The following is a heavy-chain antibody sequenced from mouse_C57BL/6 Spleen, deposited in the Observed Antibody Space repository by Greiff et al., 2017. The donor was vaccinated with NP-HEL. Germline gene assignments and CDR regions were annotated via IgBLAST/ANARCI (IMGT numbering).Heavy chain of an antibody. CDR2: IYPGDGDT. J-gene: IGHJ2*01. V-gene: IGHV1-80*01. CDR3: ARSTHTTGVGYFDD. CDR1: GYAFSSYW. Sequence: VKLQESGAELVKPGASVKISCKASGYAFSSYWMNWVKQRPGKGLEWIGQIYPGDGDTNYNGKFKGKATLTADKSSSTAYMQLSSLTSEDSAVYFCARSTHTTGVGYFDDWGQGTTLTVSS. D-gene: IGHD1-1*01.